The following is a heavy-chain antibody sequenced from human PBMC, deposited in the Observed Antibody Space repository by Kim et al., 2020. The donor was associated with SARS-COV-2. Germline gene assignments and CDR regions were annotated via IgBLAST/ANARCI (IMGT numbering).Heavy chain of an antibody. CDR2: ISSRGGNM. Sequence: GGSLRLSCAASGFTFNDYYMSWIRQAPGKGLEWISYISSRGGNMYYADSVKGRFTISRDNAKNSLYLEMNSLRAEDTAVYYCAREVAATFDYWGQGTLVTVSS. D-gene: IGHD6-19*01. J-gene: IGHJ4*02. CDR3: AREVAATFDY. CDR1: GFTFNDYY. V-gene: IGHV3-11*04.